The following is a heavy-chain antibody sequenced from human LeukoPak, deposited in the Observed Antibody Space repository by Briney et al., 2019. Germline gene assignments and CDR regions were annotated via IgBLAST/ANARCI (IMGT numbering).Heavy chain of an antibody. CDR2: ISAYNGNT. Sequence: ASVKVSCKASGYTLTSYGISWVRQAPGQGLEWMGWISAYNGNTNYAQKLQGRVTMTTDTSTSTAYMELRSLGSDDAAVYYCARDLAAAGTGDDYWGQGTLVTVSS. CDR3: ARDLAAAGTGDDY. V-gene: IGHV1-18*01. J-gene: IGHJ4*02. CDR1: GYTLTSYG. D-gene: IGHD6-13*01.